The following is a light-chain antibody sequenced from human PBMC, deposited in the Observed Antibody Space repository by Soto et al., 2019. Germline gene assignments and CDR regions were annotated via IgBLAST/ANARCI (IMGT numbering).Light chain of an antibody. V-gene: IGKV3-20*01. CDR1: QSVSSSF. CDR3: QQYGSSPPWT. CDR2: GAS. J-gene: IGKJ1*01. Sequence: EMVLTQSPGTLSLSPGERATLSCRASQSVSSSFLAWYQQKPGQAPRLLIYGASSRATGIPDRFSGRGSGTDFTLTICSVEAEDFALYYCQQYGSSPPWTFGQGTKVEIK.